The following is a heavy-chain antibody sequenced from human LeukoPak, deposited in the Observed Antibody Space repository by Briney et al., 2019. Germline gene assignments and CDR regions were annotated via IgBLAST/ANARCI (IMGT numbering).Heavy chain of an antibody. CDR2: IYYSGGT. CDR1: GGSVSSGSFY. V-gene: IGHV4-61*01. CDR3: ARDDVPSSA. J-gene: IGHJ5*02. Sequence: SETLSLICTVSGGSVSSGSFYWSWIRQPPGKGLEWIGYIYYSGGTKYNPSLNSRVTISIDTSNNQFSLKLNSATAADTAVYYCARDDVPSSAWGQGTLVTVSS.